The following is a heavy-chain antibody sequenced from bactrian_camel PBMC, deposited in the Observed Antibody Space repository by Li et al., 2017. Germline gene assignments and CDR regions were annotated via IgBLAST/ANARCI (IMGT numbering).Heavy chain of an antibody. CDR1: GFTSKRYA. D-gene: IGHD5*01. CDR2: LTPVGAST. V-gene: IGHV3S31*01. Sequence: VQLVESGGDLVQPGGSLRLSCVASGFTSKRYATTWVRQAPGKGLEWVSGLTPVGASTFYADSVKGRFAISRDNAKNTLYLQMSSLRTEDTAVYYCAAGLLVDYALGLGTQVTVS. J-gene: IGHJ4*01.